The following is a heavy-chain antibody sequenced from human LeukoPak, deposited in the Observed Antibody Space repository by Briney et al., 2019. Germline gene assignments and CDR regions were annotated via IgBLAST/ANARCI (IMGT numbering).Heavy chain of an antibody. CDR2: IIPILGIA. V-gene: IGHV1-69*04. CDR3: ARGPCTSHCSTDY. D-gene: IGHD2-2*01. J-gene: IGHJ4*02. Sequence: SVKVSCKASGGTFSSYAISWVRQAPGQGLEWMGRIIPILGIANYAQKFQGRVTITADKSTSTAYMELSSLRSEDTAVYYCARGPCTSHCSTDYWGQGTLVTVSS. CDR1: GGTFSSYA.